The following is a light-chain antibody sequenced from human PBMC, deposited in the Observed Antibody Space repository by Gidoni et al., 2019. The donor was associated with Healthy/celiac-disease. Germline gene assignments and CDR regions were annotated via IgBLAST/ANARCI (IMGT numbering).Light chain of an antibody. V-gene: IGKV1-5*01. J-gene: IGKJ2*01. Sequence: DIQMTQSPSTLSASVGDRVTITCRASQSISSWLAWYQQKPGKAPKLLIYDASSLESGVPSRFSGSGFGTEFTLTIRSLQPDDFATYNCQQYNSYSYTFGQGTKHEIK. CDR3: QQYNSYSYT. CDR2: DAS. CDR1: QSISSW.